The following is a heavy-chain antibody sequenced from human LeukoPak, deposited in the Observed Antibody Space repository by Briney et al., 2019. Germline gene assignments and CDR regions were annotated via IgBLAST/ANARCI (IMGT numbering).Heavy chain of an antibody. J-gene: IGHJ4*02. D-gene: IGHD2-2*01. Sequence: GGSLRLSCAASGFTFSSYGMHWVRQAPGKGLEWVAVISYDGSNKYYADSVKGRFTISRDNSKNTLYLQMNSLRAEDTAVYYCAKEGNVVVPAFDYWGQRTLVTVSS. CDR2: ISYDGSNK. V-gene: IGHV3-30*18. CDR3: AKEGNVVVPAFDY. CDR1: GFTFSSYG.